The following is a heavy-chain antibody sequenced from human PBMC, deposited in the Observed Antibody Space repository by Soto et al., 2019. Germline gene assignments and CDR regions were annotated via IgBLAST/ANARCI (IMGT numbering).Heavy chain of an antibody. V-gene: IGHV1-8*01. J-gene: IGHJ5*02. CDR3: ARTRSGSYL. D-gene: IGHD3-10*01. CDR2: MNPSSGNT. Sequence: QVRLVQSGAEVKKPGASVKVACRASGYTFTSFDINWVRQATGQGLEWMGRMNPSSGNTDYAQKFQGRVTMTRDTPISTAYMELSSLSSEDTAVYYCARTRSGSYLWGQGTLVTVSS. CDR1: GYTFTSFD.